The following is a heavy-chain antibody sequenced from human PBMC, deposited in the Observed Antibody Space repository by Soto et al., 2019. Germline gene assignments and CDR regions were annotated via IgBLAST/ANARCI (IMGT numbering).Heavy chain of an antibody. CDR3: ARARREYTSFDY. CDR2: INPSGGDT. J-gene: IGHJ4*02. CDR1: GYTFTSYY. V-gene: IGHV1-46*03. Sequence: ASVKVSCKASGYTFTSYYMHWVRQAPGQGLEWMGIINPSGGDTSYAQEFQGRVTMTRDTSTSTVSMELSSLRSEDTAVYYCARARREYTSFDYWGQGTLVTVSS. D-gene: IGHD3-10*01.